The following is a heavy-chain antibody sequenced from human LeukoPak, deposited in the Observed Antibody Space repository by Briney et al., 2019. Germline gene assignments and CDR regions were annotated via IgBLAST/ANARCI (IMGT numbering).Heavy chain of an antibody. J-gene: IGHJ4*02. V-gene: IGHV1-2*06. Sequence: ASVKVSCEASGYTFTGYYMHWVRQAPGQGLEWMGRINPNSGGTNYAQKFQGRVTMTRDTSISTAYMELSRLRSDDTAVYYCARIPSICSGGSCPVDYWGQGTLVTVSS. CDR3: ARIPSICSGGSCPVDY. D-gene: IGHD2-15*01. CDR2: INPNSGGT. CDR1: GYTFTGYY.